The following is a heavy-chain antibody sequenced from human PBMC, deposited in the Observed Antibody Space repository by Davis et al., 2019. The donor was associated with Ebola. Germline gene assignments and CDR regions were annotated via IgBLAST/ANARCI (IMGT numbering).Heavy chain of an antibody. D-gene: IGHD4-11*01. CDR2: LTKGTVAI. J-gene: IGHJ4*02. Sequence: PGGSLRLSCAASGFLFSDYSMNWVRQAPGYSLDSFSYLTKGTVAIHYADSVKGRFTVSRDNAKNSLSLQMNGLTDEDSAVYYCARDYIFAFDFWGQGTQVTVSS. CDR3: ARDYIFAFDF. CDR1: GFLFSDYS. V-gene: IGHV3-48*02.